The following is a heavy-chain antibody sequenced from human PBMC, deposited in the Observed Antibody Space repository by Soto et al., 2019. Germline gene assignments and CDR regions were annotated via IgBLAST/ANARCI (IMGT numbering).Heavy chain of an antibody. CDR3: AKDLTRQLAYWLDP. CDR1: GFSFTGYY. Sequence: ASVKVSCKASGFSFTGYYIHWLRQAPGQGLEWMGWINAHSGGTEYAQKFQGRVTLTRDTSIAYLTLTSLTSDDTALYYCAKDLTRQLAYWLDPWGQGTQVTV. CDR2: INAHSGGT. V-gene: IGHV1-2*02. D-gene: IGHD6-6*01. J-gene: IGHJ5*02.